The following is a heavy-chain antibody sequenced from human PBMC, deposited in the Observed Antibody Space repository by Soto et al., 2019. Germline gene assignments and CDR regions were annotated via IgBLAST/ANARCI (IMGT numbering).Heavy chain of an antibody. Sequence: PSETLSLTCAVYGGSFSGYYWSWIRQPPGKGLEWIGEINHSGSTNYNPSLKSRVTISVDTSKNQFSLKLSSVTAADTAVYYCARDPNQWSNCFDTWGQGTLVTVSS. D-gene: IGHD2-15*01. V-gene: IGHV4-34*01. CDR3: ARDPNQWSNCFDT. J-gene: IGHJ5*02. CDR1: GGSFSGYY. CDR2: INHSGST.